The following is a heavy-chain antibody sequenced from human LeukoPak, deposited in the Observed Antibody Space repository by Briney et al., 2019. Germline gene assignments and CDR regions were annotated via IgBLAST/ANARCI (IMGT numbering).Heavy chain of an antibody. D-gene: IGHD1-26*01. CDR2: IYYSGST. J-gene: IGHJ4*02. V-gene: IGHV4-59*01. Sequence: SETLSLTCTVSGGSISSYYWSWIRQPPGKGLEWIGYIYYSGSTNYNPSLKSRVTISVDTSKNQFSLKLSSVTAADTAVYYCASLVGATAGDYWGQGTLVTVSS. CDR3: ASLVGATAGDY. CDR1: GGSISSYY.